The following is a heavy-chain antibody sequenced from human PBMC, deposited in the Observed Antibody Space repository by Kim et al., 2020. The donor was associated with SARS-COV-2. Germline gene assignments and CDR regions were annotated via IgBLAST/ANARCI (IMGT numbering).Heavy chain of an antibody. V-gene: IGHV4-59*13. D-gene: IGHD1-20*01. Sequence: SETLSLTCTVSGGSISSYYWSWIRQPPGKGLEWIGYIYYSGSTNYNPSLKSRVTISVDTSKNQFSLKLSSVTAADTAVYYCARASGGITVTNGLLWGQGT. CDR3: ARASGGITVTNGLL. CDR2: IYYSGST. CDR1: GGSISSYY. J-gene: IGHJ3*01.